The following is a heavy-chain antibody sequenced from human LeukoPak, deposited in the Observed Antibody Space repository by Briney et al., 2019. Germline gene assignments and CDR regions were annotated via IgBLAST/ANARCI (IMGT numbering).Heavy chain of an antibody. V-gene: IGHV3-7*01. J-gene: IGHJ4*02. CDR1: GFTFSSYW. CDR3: AKDRVTAAGYYFDY. CDR2: IQQDGSGK. D-gene: IGHD6-13*01. Sequence: GGSLRLSCTASGFTFSSYWMSWVRQAPGKGLEWVANIQQDGSGKDYVDSVQGRFTISRDNAKNSLYLQMNSLRAEDTAVYYCAKDRVTAAGYYFDYWGQGTLVTVSS.